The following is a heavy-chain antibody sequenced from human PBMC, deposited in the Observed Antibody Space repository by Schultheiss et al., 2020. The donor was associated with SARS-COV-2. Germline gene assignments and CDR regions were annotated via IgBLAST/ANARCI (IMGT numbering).Heavy chain of an antibody. D-gene: IGHD4-17*01. Sequence: SETLSLTCTVSGGSISSGGYYWSWIRQHPGKGLEWIGYIYYSGSTYYNPSLKSRVTMSVDTSKNQFSLKLSSVTAADTAVYYCATHYGDYGDYWGQGTLVTVSS. CDR3: ATHYGDYGDY. CDR2: IYYSGST. J-gene: IGHJ4*02. CDR1: GGSISSGGYY. V-gene: IGHV4-31*03.